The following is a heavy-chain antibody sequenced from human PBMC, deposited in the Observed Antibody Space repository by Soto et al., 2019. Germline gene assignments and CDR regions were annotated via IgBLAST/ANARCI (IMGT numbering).Heavy chain of an antibody. CDR3: AKSTGCSGGICN. CDR1: GFTFSSSA. J-gene: IGHJ4*02. V-gene: IGHV3-23*01. Sequence: EVQLLESGGGLVQPGGSLRLSCAASGFTFSSSAMTWVRQAPGKGLEWVSAITGSGGGTYYADSVKGRFAISRDNSKNTQYLQMDSLRAGDTAVYYFAKSTGCSGGICNWGQGTQVTVSS. CDR2: ITGSGGGT. D-gene: IGHD2-15*01.